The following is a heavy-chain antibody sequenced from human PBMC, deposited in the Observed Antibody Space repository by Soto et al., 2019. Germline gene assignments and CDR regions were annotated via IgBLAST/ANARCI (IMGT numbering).Heavy chain of an antibody. CDR3: ARQERQGYSSSWFDY. D-gene: IGHD6-13*01. CDR1: GYSFTNYW. CDR2: IYPGDSDT. J-gene: IGHJ4*02. V-gene: IGHV5-51*01. Sequence: GESLKISCKGSGYSFTNYWIGWVRQMPGKGLEWMGIIYPGDSDTRYSPSFQGQVTISADKSISTAYLQWSSLKASDTAMYYCARQERQGYSSSWFDYWGQGTLVTVSS.